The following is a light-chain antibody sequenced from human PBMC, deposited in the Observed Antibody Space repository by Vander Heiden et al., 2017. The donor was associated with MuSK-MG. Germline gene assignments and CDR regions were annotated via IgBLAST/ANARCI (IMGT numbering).Light chain of an antibody. Sequence: QSALTQPASVSGSPGQSITISCTGTSSDVGGYNYVSWYQQHPGKAPKLMIYDVSNRPSGVSNRFSGSKSGNTASLTISGLQAEDEADYYCSSYTSSSTRVFGGGTKLT. J-gene: IGLJ3*02. V-gene: IGLV2-14*01. CDR2: DVS. CDR3: SSYTSSSTRV. CDR1: SSDVGGYNY.